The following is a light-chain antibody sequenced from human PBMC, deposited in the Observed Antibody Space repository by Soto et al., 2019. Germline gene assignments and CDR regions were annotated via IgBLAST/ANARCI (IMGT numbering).Light chain of an antibody. CDR3: QQGGNRPPRT. CDR1: QSVSSSY. V-gene: IGKV3D-20*02. Sequence: EIVLTQSPGTLSLSPVERATLSCMASQSVSSSYLAWYQQKPGQAPRLLIYGASSRATGIPDRFSGSGSGTDFTLTISSLEPEDFAVYYCQQGGNRPPRTFGQGTKVDIK. J-gene: IGKJ1*01. CDR2: GAS.